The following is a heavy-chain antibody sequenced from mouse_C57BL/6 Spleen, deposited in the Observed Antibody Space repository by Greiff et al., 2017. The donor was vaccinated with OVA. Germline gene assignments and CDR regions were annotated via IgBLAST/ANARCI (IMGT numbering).Heavy chain of an antibody. D-gene: IGHD4-1*01. CDR3: ARRTGTGWTFDY. CDR2: FHPYNDDT. J-gene: IGHJ2*01. V-gene: IGHV1-47*01. CDR1: GYTFTTYP. Sequence: QVHVKQSGAELVKPGASVKMSCKASGYTFTTYPIEWMKQNHGKSLEWIGNFHPYNDDTKYNEKFKGKATLTVEKSSSTVYLELSRVTSDDSAVYYCARRTGTGWTFDYWGQGTTLTVSS.